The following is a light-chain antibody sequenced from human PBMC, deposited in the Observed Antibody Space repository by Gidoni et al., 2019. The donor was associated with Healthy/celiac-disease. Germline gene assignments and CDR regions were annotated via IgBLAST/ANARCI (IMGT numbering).Light chain of an antibody. CDR1: PSISSY. CDR3: QQSDSTPWT. CDR2: AAS. Sequence: DIQMTQSRSSLSASVGERITITCRASPSISSYLHWYQQKPGKAPKLLIYAASSWQSGVPSRFSGSGSGTDFTLTISSLQPEDFATYYCQQSDSTPWTFGQGTKVEIK. V-gene: IGKV1-39*01. J-gene: IGKJ1*01.